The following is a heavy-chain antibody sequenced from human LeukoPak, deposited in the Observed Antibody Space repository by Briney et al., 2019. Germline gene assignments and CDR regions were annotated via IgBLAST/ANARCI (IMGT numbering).Heavy chain of an antibody. Sequence: PGRSLRLSCAASGFTFSSYGMHWVRQAPGKGLEWVAVISYDGSNKYYADSVKGRFTISRDNSKNTLYLQMNSLRAEDTAVYYCAKDLHRDYYYYYYGMDVWGQGTTVTVSS. CDR2: ISYDGSNK. CDR1: GFTFSSYG. V-gene: IGHV3-30*18. D-gene: IGHD4-17*01. J-gene: IGHJ6*02. CDR3: AKDLHRDYYYYYYGMDV.